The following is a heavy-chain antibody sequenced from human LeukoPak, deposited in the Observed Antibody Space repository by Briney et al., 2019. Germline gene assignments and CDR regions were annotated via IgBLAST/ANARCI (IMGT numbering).Heavy chain of an antibody. CDR3: AKEQTSPGFFDY. J-gene: IGHJ4*02. CDR2: TSASRTTS. Sequence: GGSLRLSCAASGFTFTNYAMSWVRQAPGKGLEWFSATSASRTTSFYAASVKGRLTITRDNSKNTLYLQINSLRAEDRAVYYCAKEQTSPGFFDYWGQGTLVTVS. V-gene: IGHV3-23*01. CDR1: GFTFTNYA. D-gene: IGHD2-2*01.